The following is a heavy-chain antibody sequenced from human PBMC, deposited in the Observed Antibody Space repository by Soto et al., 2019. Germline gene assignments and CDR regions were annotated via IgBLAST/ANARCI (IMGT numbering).Heavy chain of an antibody. CDR3: AKERSSGWSFDY. J-gene: IGHJ4*02. CDR1: GFTFSTYA. Sequence: GGSLRLSCAASGFTFSTYAMNWVRQAPGKGLEWVSGISGSGDSTYYADSVKGRFTVSRDNSKNTLYLQMNSLRAEDTAVFYCAKERSSGWSFDYWGQGTLVNVS. D-gene: IGHD6-19*01. V-gene: IGHV3-23*01. CDR2: ISGSGDST.